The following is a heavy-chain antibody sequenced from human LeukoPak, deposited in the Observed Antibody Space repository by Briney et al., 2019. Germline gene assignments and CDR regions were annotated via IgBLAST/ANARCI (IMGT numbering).Heavy chain of an antibody. D-gene: IGHD1-26*01. CDR1: GGSISHYF. CDR2: IYSSGMT. V-gene: IGHV4-59*08. CDR3: ARHRGGRFSESYCDY. Sequence: SETLSLTCTVLGGSISHYFWSWIRQPPGKPRGWIGFIYSSGMTDCNPSLQSRVTISVDTSKNQFSLRLTSVTAADTAVYYCARHRGGRFSESYCDYWGQGALVTVSS. J-gene: IGHJ4*02.